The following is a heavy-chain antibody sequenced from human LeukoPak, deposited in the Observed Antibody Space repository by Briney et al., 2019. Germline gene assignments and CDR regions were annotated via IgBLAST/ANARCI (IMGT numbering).Heavy chain of an antibody. J-gene: IGHJ6*03. V-gene: IGHV3-21*01. CDR2: ISSSSPYI. Sequence: GGSLRLSCAASGFTFSDYSMNWVRQAPGKGLEWVASISSSSPYIYYTDSVKGRFTISRDNAKNSLYLQMNSLRAEDTAVYYCAKDDRRGDYYYYYYMDVWGKGTTVTVSS. CDR1: GFTFSDYS. CDR3: AKDDRRGDYYYYYYMDV.